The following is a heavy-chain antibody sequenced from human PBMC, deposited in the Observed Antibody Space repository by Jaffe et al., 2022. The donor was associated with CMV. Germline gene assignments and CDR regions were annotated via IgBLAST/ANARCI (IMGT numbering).Heavy chain of an antibody. D-gene: IGHD3-22*01. V-gene: IGHV1-8*01. J-gene: IGHJ5*02. Sequence: QVQLVQSGAEVKKPGASVKVSCKASGYTFTSYDINWVRQATGQGLEWMGWMNPNSGNTGYAQKFQGRVTMTRNTSISTAYMELSSLRSEDTAVYYCARGDRGSGWLRPKGWFDPWGQGTLVTVSS. CDR2: MNPNSGNT. CDR3: ARGDRGSGWLRPKGWFDP. CDR1: GYTFTSYD.